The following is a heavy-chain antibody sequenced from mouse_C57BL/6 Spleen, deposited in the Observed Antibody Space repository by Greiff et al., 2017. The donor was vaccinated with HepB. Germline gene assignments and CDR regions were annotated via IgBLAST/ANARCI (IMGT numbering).Heavy chain of an antibody. J-gene: IGHJ2*01. CDR2: ISSGGSYT. D-gene: IGHD2-3*01. CDR1: GFTFSSYG. Sequence: EVHLVESGGDLVKPGGSLKLSCAASGFTFSSYGMSWVRQTPDKRLEWVATISSGGSYTYYPDSVKGRFTISRDNAKNTLYLQMSSLKSEDTAMYYCARQDGYYAVDYWGQGTTLTVSS. CDR3: ARQDGYYAVDY. V-gene: IGHV5-6*01.